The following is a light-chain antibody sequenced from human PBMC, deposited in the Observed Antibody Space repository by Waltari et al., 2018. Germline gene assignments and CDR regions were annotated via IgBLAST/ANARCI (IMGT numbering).Light chain of an antibody. Sequence: QYVLTQPPSASGTPGQRVTISCPGSRYNIRDHYVHWYQHLPGTAPKLPIFGKTQRPSGVRDRFSGSKSGTSASRAISGLRSEDEGDYYCAAWDDTLSHWVFGGGTKLTVL. J-gene: IGLJ3*02. CDR1: RYNIRDHY. CDR3: AAWDDTLSHWV. V-gene: IGLV1-47*01. CDR2: GKT.